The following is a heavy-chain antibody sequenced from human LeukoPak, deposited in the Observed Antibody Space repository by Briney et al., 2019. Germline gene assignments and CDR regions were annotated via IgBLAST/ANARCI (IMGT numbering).Heavy chain of an antibody. CDR3: AKGVSSLTFSFDY. V-gene: IGHV3-23*01. Sequence: GGSLRLSCAASGFTFSSYAMSWVRQAPGKGLEWVSSISGSSTYYADSVKGRFTISRDNSKNTLYLQMNSLRAEDTAVYYCAKGVSSLTFSFDYWGQGTPVTVSS. CDR2: ISGSST. CDR1: GFTFSSYA. D-gene: IGHD6-13*01. J-gene: IGHJ4*02.